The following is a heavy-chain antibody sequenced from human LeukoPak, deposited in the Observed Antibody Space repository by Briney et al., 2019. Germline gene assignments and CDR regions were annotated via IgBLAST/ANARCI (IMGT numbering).Heavy chain of an antibody. CDR1: GYTSSSYG. CDR2: ISTYNGNT. V-gene: IGHV1-18*01. D-gene: IGHD1-1*01. Sequence: ASVKVSCKSSGYTSSSYGISWMRQAPGQGLEWMGWISTYNGNTNYAQEFQGRVTMSTDTSTSTAYMEVRSLRSDDTAVYYCARDVPGSIGTTARFGPWGQGTLVTVSS. J-gene: IGHJ5*02. CDR3: ARDVPGSIGTTARFGP.